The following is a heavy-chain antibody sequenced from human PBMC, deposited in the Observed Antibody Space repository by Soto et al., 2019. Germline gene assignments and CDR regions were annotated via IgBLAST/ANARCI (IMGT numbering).Heavy chain of an antibody. CDR1: GFTFSSYS. V-gene: IGHV3-21*01. J-gene: IGHJ5*02. CDR2: ISSSSSYI. D-gene: IGHD3-3*01. CDR3: ARDTSTDFWSGYYSWFDP. Sequence: LRLSCAASGFTFSSYSMNWVRQAPGKGLEWVSCISSSSSYIYYADSVKGRFTISRDNAKNSLYLQMNSLRDEDTAVYYCARDTSTDFWSGYYSWFDPWGQGTLVTDSS.